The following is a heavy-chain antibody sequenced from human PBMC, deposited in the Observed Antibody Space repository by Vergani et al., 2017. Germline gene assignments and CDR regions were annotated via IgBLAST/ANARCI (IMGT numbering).Heavy chain of an antibody. V-gene: IGHV3-23*04. CDR2: ISGSGGST. D-gene: IGHD3-3*01. CDR3: AKHKGGGLWSGYFWFDP. Sequence: EVQLVESGGGLVQPGGSLRLSCAASGFTFSSYAMSWVRQAPGKGLEWVSAISGSGGSTYYADSVKGRFTISRDNSKNTLYLQMNSLRAEDTAVYYCAKHKGGGLWSGYFWFDPWGQGTLVTVSS. CDR1: GFTFSSYA. J-gene: IGHJ5*02.